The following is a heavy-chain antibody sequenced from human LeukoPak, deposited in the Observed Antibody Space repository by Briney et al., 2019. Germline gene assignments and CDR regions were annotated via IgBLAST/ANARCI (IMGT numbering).Heavy chain of an antibody. CDR3: AREEPHLPPTYSSHGAFDY. CDR2: ISAYNGNT. V-gene: IGHV1-18*01. CDR1: GYTFTSYG. D-gene: IGHD6-13*01. Sequence: ASVKVSCKASGYTFTSYGISWVRQAPGQGLEWMGWISAYNGNTNYAQKLQGRVTMTTDTSTSTAYMELRSLRSDDTAVYCCAREEPHLPPTYSSHGAFDYWGQGTLVTVSS. J-gene: IGHJ4*02.